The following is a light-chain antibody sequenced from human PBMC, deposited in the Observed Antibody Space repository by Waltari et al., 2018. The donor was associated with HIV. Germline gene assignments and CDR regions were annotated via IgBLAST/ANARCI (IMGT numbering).Light chain of an antibody. CDR2: WAS. J-gene: IGKJ1*01. Sequence: DFVLTQSPASLVVSLGARATTNCKSSQSVLDRANNRNYLAWYQQKPGTPPKLLIYWASTRESGVPDRFSGRGSGTDFTLTISSLQAEDVAVYYCQQYYSTPWTFGQGTKVEIK. CDR3: QQYYSTPWT. CDR1: QSVLDRANNRNY. V-gene: IGKV4-1*01.